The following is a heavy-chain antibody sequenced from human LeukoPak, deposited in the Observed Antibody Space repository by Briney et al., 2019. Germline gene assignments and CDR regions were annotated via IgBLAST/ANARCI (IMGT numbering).Heavy chain of an antibody. CDR2: IIPIFGTA. Sequence: SVKVSCKASGGTFSSYAISWVRQAPGQELEWMGGIIPIFGTANYAQKFQGRVTITADESTSTAYMELSSLRSEDTAVYYCAKGIPAAMAACWFDPWGQGTLVTVSS. CDR3: AKGIPAAMAACWFDP. V-gene: IGHV1-69*01. D-gene: IGHD2-2*01. CDR1: GGTFSSYA. J-gene: IGHJ5*02.